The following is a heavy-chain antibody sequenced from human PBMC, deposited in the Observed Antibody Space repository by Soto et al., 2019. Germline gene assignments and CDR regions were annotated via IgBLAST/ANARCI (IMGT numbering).Heavy chain of an antibody. CDR3: ASQKYNSGHMEY. D-gene: IGHD6-19*01. CDR1: GGSIFSYY. CDR2: FYNSGST. V-gene: IGHV4-59*01. J-gene: IGHJ4*02. Sequence: SETLSLTCTVSGGSIFSYYWSWIRQPPGKGLEWIGCFYNSGSTNYNPSLKSRVTISIDTSNNQFSLKLSSVTAADTAVYYCASQKYNSGHMEYWGQGTLVTVSS.